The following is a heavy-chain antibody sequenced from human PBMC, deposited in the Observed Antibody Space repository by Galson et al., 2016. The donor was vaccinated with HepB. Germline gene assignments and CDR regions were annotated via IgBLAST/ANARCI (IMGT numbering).Heavy chain of an antibody. CDR1: GGSVSSDY. D-gene: IGHD6-13*01. CDR2: THYSGST. CDR3: ARLRRVAAAGSYNYHSMDV. J-gene: IGHJ6*02. V-gene: IGHV4-59*02. Sequence: SETLSLTCSVSGGSVSSDYWSWIRQPPEKGLEWIGYTHYSGSTNFNPSLKSRVSISLDTSKNQFSLRLTSVAAADTAVYYCARLRRVAAAGSYNYHSMDVGGQGTTVTVS.